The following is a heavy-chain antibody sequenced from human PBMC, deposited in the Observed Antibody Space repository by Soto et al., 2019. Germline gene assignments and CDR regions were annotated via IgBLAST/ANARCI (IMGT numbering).Heavy chain of an antibody. CDR1: GDSISGGAFF. CDR2: VYYSGSS. Sequence: SETLSLTCAVYGDSISGGAFFWRWILQPAGTGLEWIANVYYSGSSYYNPSLKSRLTISVDTTKNQFSLQLKSMTAADTAVYYCAKLSCTSSTCYFPGWFDPWGQGTLVTVSS. D-gene: IGHD2-2*01. CDR3: AKLSCTSSTCYFPGWFDP. V-gene: IGHV4-31*11. J-gene: IGHJ5*02.